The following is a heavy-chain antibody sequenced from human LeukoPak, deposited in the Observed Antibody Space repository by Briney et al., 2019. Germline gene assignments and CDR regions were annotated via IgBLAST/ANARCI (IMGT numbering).Heavy chain of an antibody. Sequence: KASETLSLTCTVSGDSISGSNYHWGWIRQPPGKGLEWLGTVHHTGRAFYNPSLRGRTTVSVDTSKNEFSLKLTSVTAADTAVHYCAREPDAWGQGILDIVSS. V-gene: IGHV4-39*07. CDR3: AREPDA. J-gene: IGHJ5*02. CDR2: VHHTGRA. CDR1: GDSISGSNYH.